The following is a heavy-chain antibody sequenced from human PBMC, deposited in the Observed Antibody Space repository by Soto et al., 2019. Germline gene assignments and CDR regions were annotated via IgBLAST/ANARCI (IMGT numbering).Heavy chain of an antibody. D-gene: IGHD3-10*01. CDR3: ATGLWFGELLTLDY. J-gene: IGHJ4*02. Sequence: GGSLRLSCAASGFTFSSYAMSWVRQAPGKGLEWVSAISGSGGSTYYADSVKGRFTISRDNSKNTLYLQMNSLRAEDTAVYYCATGLWFGELLTLDYWGQGTLVTVSS. CDR2: ISGSGGST. CDR1: GFTFSSYA. V-gene: IGHV3-23*01.